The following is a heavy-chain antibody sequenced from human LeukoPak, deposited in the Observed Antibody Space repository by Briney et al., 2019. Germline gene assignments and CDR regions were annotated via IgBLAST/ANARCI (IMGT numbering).Heavy chain of an antibody. CDR3: ARDIYYDSSGYYVY. J-gene: IGHJ4*02. D-gene: IGHD3-22*01. V-gene: IGHV3-48*03. CDR2: ISSSGSTI. Sequence: GGSLRLSCAASGFTFSSYEMNWVRQAPGKGLEWVSYISSSGSTIYYADSVKGRFTISRDNAKNSLYLQMNSLRAEDTAVYYCARDIYYDSSGYYVYWGQGTLVTVSS. CDR1: GFTFSSYE.